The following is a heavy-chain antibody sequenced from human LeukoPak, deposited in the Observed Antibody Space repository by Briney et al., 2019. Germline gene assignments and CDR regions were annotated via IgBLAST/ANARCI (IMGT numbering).Heavy chain of an antibody. CDR3: ARDIYYDSSGYYVY. J-gene: IGHJ4*02. D-gene: IGHD3-22*01. V-gene: IGHV3-48*03. CDR2: ISSSGSTI. Sequence: GGSLRLSCAASGFTFSSYEMNWVRQAPGKGLEWVSYISSSGSTIYYADSVKGRFTISRDNAKNSLYLQMNSLRAEDTAVYYCARDIYYDSSGYYVYWGQGTLVTVSS. CDR1: GFTFSSYE.